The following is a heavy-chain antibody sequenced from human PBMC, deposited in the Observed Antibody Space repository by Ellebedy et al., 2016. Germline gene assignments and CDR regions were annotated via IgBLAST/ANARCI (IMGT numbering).Heavy chain of an antibody. J-gene: IGHJ4*02. CDR3: RQGHYADL. Sequence: GGSLRLSXEASGFTLSSSAMNWVRQAPGKGLEWVALISQSGSMTLYADSVKGRFTISRDNSKNSVYLRMNNLRVEDTAVYYCRQGHYADLWGQGTLVTVSS. V-gene: IGHV3-23*01. CDR2: ISQSGSMT. CDR1: GFTLSSSA. D-gene: IGHD4-17*01.